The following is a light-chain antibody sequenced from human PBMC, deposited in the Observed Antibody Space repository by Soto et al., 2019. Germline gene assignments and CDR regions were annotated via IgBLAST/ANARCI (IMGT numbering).Light chain of an antibody. V-gene: IGKV1-5*03. CDR3: QQYHIYSS. CDR2: KAS. Sequence: DIQMTQSPSTLSAYVGDRVTITCRASQTINNWLAWFQQKPGKAPKLLISKASTLESGVPSRFSGSGSGTEFTLTISSLQPDDVATYYCQQYHIYSSFGQGTKVEIK. CDR1: QTINNW. J-gene: IGKJ1*01.